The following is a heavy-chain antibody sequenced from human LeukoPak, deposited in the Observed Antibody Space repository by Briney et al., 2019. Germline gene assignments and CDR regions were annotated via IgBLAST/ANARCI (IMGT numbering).Heavy chain of an antibody. D-gene: IGHD2-15*01. V-gene: IGHV1-2*02. CDR2: VNPHSGGT. CDR3: ARDQDFVVVVPATDAFDI. Sequence: ASVKVSCKASGYTFTNYYIHWVRQAPGQGPEWMGRVNPHSGGTNYAQKLQGRVTMTRDASISTAYMELSSLRSDDTAVYYCARDQDFVVVVPATDAFDIWGQGTMVTVSS. CDR1: GYTFTNYY. J-gene: IGHJ3*02.